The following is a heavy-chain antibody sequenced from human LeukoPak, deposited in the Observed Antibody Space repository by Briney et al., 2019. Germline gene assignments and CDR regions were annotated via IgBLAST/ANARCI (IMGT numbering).Heavy chain of an antibody. V-gene: IGHV4-59*01. D-gene: IGHD2-2*02. Sequence: SETLSLTCTVSGGSISSYYWSWIRPPPGKGLEWIGYIYYSGSTNYNPSLTSRVTISVDTSKNQFSLKLSSVTAADTAVYYCARVYCSSTSCYTYAFDIWGQGTMVTVSS. CDR3: ARVYCSSTSCYTYAFDI. CDR1: GGSISSYY. CDR2: IYYSGST. J-gene: IGHJ3*02.